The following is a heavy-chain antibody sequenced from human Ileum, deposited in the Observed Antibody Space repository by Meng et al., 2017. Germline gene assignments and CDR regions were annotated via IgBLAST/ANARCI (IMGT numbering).Heavy chain of an antibody. CDR2: MNPNSGNT. Sequence: SVNVSFKASGYTFTSYDINWVRQATGQGLEWMGWMNPNSGNTGYAQKLQGRVTMTRNTSIRSSYMELGSLRSEDTAVYYCARVGSGYYFHYWGQGTLVTVSS. J-gene: IGHJ4*02. CDR1: GYTFTSYD. CDR3: ARVGSGYYFHY. D-gene: IGHD3-22*01. V-gene: IGHV1-8*01.